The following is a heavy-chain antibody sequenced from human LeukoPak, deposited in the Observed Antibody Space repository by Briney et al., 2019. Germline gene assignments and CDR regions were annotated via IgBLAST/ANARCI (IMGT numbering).Heavy chain of an antibody. CDR2: IKEDGTVD. Sequence: AGSLRLSCTASGFHFNGHWMSWVRQAPGKGLEWVAHIKEDGTVDDYVVSVRGRFTFSRDNAKSWLYLQMSAVTAEDTAVYYCARDLGWLQFEDGGKGTLVTVS. D-gene: IGHD5-24*01. CDR1: GFHFNGHW. CDR3: ARDLGWLQFED. V-gene: IGHV3-7*01. J-gene: IGHJ4*02.